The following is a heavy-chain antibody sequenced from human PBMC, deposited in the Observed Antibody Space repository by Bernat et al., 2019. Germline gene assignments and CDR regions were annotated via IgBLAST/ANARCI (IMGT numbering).Heavy chain of an antibody. CDR2: ISSRSSTI. D-gene: IGHD3-22*01. J-gene: IGHJ4*02. CDR3: ARGDDSSGYYLDY. CDR1: GFSFSSYN. Sequence: EVQLVESGGGLVQPGGSRRLSCAASGFSFSSYNMNWVRQAPGKGLEWVSYISSRSSTIHYADSVKGRFTISRDNAKSSLYLQMNSLRAEDTAVYYCARGDDSSGYYLDYWGQGTLVTVSS. V-gene: IGHV3-48*01.